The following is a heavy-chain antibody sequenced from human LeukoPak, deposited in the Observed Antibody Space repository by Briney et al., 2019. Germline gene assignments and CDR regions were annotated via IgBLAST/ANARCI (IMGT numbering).Heavy chain of an antibody. D-gene: IGHD3-10*01. CDR3: AGGQDILLWFPGIAWFDP. CDR1: GFTFSSYS. CDR2: ISSSSSYI. Sequence: GGSLRLSCAASGFTFSSYSMNWVRQAPGKGLEWVSSISSSSSYIYYADSVKGRFTISRDNAKNSLYLQMNSLRAEDTAVYYCAGGQDILLWFPGIAWFDPWGQGTLVTVSS. V-gene: IGHV3-21*01. J-gene: IGHJ5*02.